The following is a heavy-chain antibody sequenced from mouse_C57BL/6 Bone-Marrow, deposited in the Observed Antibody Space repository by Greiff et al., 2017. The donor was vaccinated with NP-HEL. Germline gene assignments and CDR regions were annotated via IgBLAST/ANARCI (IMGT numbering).Heavy chain of an antibody. V-gene: IGHV8-8*01. D-gene: IGHD2-4*01. Sequence: VKLVESGPGILQPSQTLSLTCSFSGFSLSTFGMGVGWIRQPSGKGLEWLAHIWWDDDKYYNPALKSRLTISKDTSKNQVFLKIANVDTADTATYYCARIAFLYYDYDGAYWGQGTLVTVSA. CDR2: IWWDDDK. CDR3: ARIAFLYYDYDGAY. J-gene: IGHJ3*01. CDR1: GFSLSTFGMG.